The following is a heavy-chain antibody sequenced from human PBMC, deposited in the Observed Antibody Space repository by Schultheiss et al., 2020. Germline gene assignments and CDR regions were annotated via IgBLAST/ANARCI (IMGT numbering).Heavy chain of an antibody. CDR2: IYYNGNT. Sequence: SETLSLTCTVSGGSISSSSYYWDWIRQSPGKGLEWIGSIYYNGNTYYNPSLKSRVTISVDTSKSQFSLKLSSVTAADTAVYYCARSSPNHSHFDYWGQGTLVTVSS. CDR3: ARSSPNHSHFDY. CDR1: GGSISSSSYY. V-gene: IGHV4-39*01. J-gene: IGHJ4*02. D-gene: IGHD6-13*01.